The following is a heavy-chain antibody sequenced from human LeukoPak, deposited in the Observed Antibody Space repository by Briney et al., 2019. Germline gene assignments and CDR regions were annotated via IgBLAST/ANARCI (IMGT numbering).Heavy chain of an antibody. D-gene: IGHD3-10*01. Sequence: GRSLRLSCAASGFTFSSYAMHWVRQAPGKGLEWVAVISYDGSNKYYADSVKGRFTLSRDNAQDSLYLQLNSLRAEDTAVYYCARGGGRAGDYGSTTQWFDPWGQGTLVTVSS. J-gene: IGHJ5*02. CDR3: ARGGGRAGDYGSTTQWFDP. V-gene: IGHV3-30-3*01. CDR1: GFTFSSYA. CDR2: ISYDGSNK.